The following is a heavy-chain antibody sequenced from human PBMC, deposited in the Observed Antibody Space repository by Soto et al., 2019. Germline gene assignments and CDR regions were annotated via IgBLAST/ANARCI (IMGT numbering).Heavy chain of an antibody. Sequence: GGSLRLSCAASGFTFSIYGMHWVLQAPCKGLEWVAVIWYDGSNKYYADSVKGRFTISRDNSKNTLYLQMNSLRAEDTAVYYCARDARNYYGSGRYYYYYGMDVWGQGTTVTVS. CDR3: ARDARNYYGSGRYYYYYGMDV. J-gene: IGHJ6*02. D-gene: IGHD3-10*01. V-gene: IGHV3-33*01. CDR1: GFTFSIYG. CDR2: IWYDGSNK.